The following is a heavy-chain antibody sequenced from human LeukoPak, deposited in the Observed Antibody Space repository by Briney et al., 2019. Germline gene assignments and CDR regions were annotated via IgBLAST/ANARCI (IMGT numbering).Heavy chain of an antibody. Sequence: ASLKVSCKASGYTFTGYYMHWVRQAPGQGLEWMGWINPNSGGTNYAQKFQGRVTMTRDTSISTAYMELSRLRSDDTAVYYCARDRRGFWSASKHFDYWGQGTLVTVSS. CDR1: GYTFTGYY. D-gene: IGHD3-3*01. CDR2: INPNSGGT. J-gene: IGHJ4*02. CDR3: ARDRRGFWSASKHFDY. V-gene: IGHV1-2*02.